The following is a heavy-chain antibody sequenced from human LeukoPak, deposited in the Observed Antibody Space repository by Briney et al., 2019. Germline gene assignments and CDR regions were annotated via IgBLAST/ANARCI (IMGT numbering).Heavy chain of an antibody. CDR3: AREGGGVDY. CDR1: GGSISSSSYY. CDR2: IYYSGST. V-gene: IGHV4-30-4*08. D-gene: IGHD3-16*01. J-gene: IGHJ4*02. Sequence: SETLSLTCTVSGGSISSSSYYWGWIRHPPGKGLEWIGYIYYSGSTYYNPSLKSRVTISVDTSKNQFSLKLSSVTAADTAVYYCAREGGGVDYWGQGTLVTVSS.